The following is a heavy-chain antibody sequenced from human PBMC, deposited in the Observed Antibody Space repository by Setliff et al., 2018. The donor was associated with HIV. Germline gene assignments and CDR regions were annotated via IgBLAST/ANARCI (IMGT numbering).Heavy chain of an antibody. Sequence: GASVKVSCKASGYTFTQYYIHWVRQAPGQGLEWKGIINPSGGSTGYAQKFQGRVTVTSDTSTSTLHMELSSLRSDDTAVYYCARDLGSITLFGVVIQGAFDIWGQGTMVT. CDR3: ARDLGSITLFGVVIQGAFDI. J-gene: IGHJ3*02. CDR2: INPSGGST. D-gene: IGHD3-3*01. CDR1: GYTFTQYY. V-gene: IGHV1-46*01.